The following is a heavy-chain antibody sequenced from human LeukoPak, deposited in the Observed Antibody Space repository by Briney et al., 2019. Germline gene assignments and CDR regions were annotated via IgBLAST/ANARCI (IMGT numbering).Heavy chain of an antibody. Sequence: ASVTVSCKASGYTLTSYDINWVRQATGQGLERMGWMNPNSGNTVYAQKFQGRVTMTRNTSISTAYMELSSLRSEDTAVYYCARERVRGVIGRYYYYGMDVWGQGTTVTVSS. CDR2: MNPNSGNT. CDR1: GYTLTSYD. J-gene: IGHJ6*02. V-gene: IGHV1-8*01. D-gene: IGHD3-10*01. CDR3: ARERVRGVIGRYYYYGMDV.